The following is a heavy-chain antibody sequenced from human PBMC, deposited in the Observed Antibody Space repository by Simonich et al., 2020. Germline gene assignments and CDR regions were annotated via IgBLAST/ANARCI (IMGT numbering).Heavy chain of an antibody. CDR3: ARWAYSSSYFDY. J-gene: IGHJ4*02. CDR1: GGSISSSSYY. V-gene: IGHV4-39*01. D-gene: IGHD6-6*01. CDR2: IYYSGST. Sequence: QLQLQESGPGLVKPSETLSLTCTVSGGSISSSSYYWGWIRQPPRKGLEWIGSIYYSGSTYYNPSLKRRVTISVDTSKNQYSLKRSSVTAADTAVYYCARWAYSSSYFDYWGQGTLVTVSS.